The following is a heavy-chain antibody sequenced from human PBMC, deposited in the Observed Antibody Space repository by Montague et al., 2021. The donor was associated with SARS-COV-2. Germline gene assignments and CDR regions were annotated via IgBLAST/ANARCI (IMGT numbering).Heavy chain of an antibody. D-gene: IGHD3-10*01. J-gene: IGHJ4*02. CDR3: ARETYGSGSEAFDY. CDR2: IYSGGST. CDR1: GFTVSSNY. V-gene: IGHV3-53*01. Sequence: SLRLSCAASGFTVSSNYMSWVRQAPGKGLEWVSVIYSGGSTYYADSVKGRFTISRDNSKNTLYLQMNSLRAEDTAVYYCARETYGSGSEAFDYWGQGTLVTVSS.